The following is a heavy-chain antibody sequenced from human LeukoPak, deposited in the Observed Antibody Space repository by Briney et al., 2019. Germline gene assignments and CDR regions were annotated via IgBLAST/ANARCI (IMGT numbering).Heavy chain of an antibody. CDR2: IYYSGST. V-gene: IGHV4-31*03. D-gene: IGHD3-10*01. CDR3: ARDFHPRLLWFGGGVHAFDI. CDR1: GGSISSGGYY. J-gene: IGHJ3*02. Sequence: PSETLSLTCTVSGGSISSGGYYWSWIRQHPGKGLDGIGYIYYSGSTYYNPSLKSRVTISVDKSKNQFSLKLSSVTAADTAVYYCARDFHPRLLWFGGGVHAFDIWGQGTMVTVSS.